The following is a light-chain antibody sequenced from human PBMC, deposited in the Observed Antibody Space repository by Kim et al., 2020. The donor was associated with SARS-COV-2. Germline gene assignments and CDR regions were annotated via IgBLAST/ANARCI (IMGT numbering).Light chain of an antibody. V-gene: IGKV3-11*01. Sequence: SPGERATLASRASQSVSSYLAWYQQKPGQAPRLLIYDASNRATGIPARFSGSGSGTDFTLTISSLEPEDFAVYYCQQRNNWPPITFGQGTRLEIK. CDR3: QQRNNWPPIT. J-gene: IGKJ5*01. CDR1: QSVSSY. CDR2: DAS.